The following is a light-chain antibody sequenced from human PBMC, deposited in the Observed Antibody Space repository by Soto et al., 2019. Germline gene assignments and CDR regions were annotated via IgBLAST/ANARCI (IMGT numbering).Light chain of an antibody. CDR2: DAS. V-gene: IGKV3-15*01. CDR1: QSVSSN. CDR3: QQSNNWPKT. J-gene: IGKJ1*01. Sequence: QPPDALSVSPGETATLSGRASQSVSSNLAWYQQKPGQAPRLLISDASTRAAGLPARFSGSGSGTEFTLTISSLQSEDFAVYYCQQSNNWPKTFGQGTK.